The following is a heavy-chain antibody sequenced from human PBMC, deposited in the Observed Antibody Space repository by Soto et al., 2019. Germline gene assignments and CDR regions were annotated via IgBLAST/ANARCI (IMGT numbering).Heavy chain of an antibody. CDR1: GLTFSSHW. J-gene: IGHJ4*02. V-gene: IGHV3-74*01. D-gene: IGHD1-26*01. CDR2: INTDGSST. CDR3: ARASGSNIHFDY. Sequence: EVQLVESGGGLVQPGGSLRLSCAASGLTFSSHWMHWVRQAPGKGLVWVSRINTDGSSTTYADSVKGRFTISRDNTINALYPQMNSVRAEDTAVYYCARASGSNIHFDYWGQGTLVTVSS.